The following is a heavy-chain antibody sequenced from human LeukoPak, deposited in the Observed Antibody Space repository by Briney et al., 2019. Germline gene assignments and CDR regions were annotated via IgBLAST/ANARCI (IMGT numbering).Heavy chain of an antibody. Sequence: GGSLRLSCAASGFTFSTYAMHWVRQAPGKGLEYVSAVNSNGRNTFYASSVKARFTISRDNSKNTLYLQMGGLRAEDMALYYCVRDMTGNYYDTWGQGTLVTVSS. V-gene: IGHV3-64*01. D-gene: IGHD3-22*01. CDR3: VRDMTGNYYDT. CDR1: GFTFSTYA. J-gene: IGHJ4*02. CDR2: VNSNGRNT.